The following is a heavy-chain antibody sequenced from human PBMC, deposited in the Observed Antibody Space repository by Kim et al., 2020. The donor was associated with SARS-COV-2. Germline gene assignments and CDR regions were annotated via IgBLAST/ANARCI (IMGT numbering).Heavy chain of an antibody. Sequence: GGSLRLSCAASGFTFSSYAMHWVRQAPGKGLEWVAVISYDGSNKYYADSVKGRFTISRDNSKNTLYLQMNSLRAEDTAVYYCARVAYYYGSGSYVDYYYGMDVWGQGTTVTVSS. V-gene: IGHV3-30*04. CDR2: ISYDGSNK. D-gene: IGHD3-10*01. CDR3: ARVAYYYGSGSYVDYYYGMDV. J-gene: IGHJ6*02. CDR1: GFTFSSYA.